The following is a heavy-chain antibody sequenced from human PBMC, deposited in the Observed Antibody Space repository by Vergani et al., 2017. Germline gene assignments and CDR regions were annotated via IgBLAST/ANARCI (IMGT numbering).Heavy chain of an antibody. D-gene: IGHD6-19*01. V-gene: IGHV4-39*07. CDR3: ARGGQWLGDGSAFDI. CDR1: GGSISSSPYY. J-gene: IGHJ3*02. CDR2: IYYSGST. Sequence: QLQLPESGPGLVKPSETLSLTCTVSGGSISSSPYYWGWIRQPPGKGLEWIGSIYYSGSTNYNPSLKSRVTISVDTSKNQFSLKLSSVTAADTAVYYCARGGQWLGDGSAFDIWGQGTMVTVSS.